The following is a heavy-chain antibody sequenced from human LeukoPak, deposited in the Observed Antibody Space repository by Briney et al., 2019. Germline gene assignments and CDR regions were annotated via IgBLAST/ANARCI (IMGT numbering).Heavy chain of an antibody. J-gene: IGHJ4*02. CDR1: GFTSSSYW. Sequence: GGSLRLSCAASGFTSSSYWMHWVRQAPGKGLVWVSRINSDGSTTSYADSVKGRFTISRDSAKNTLYLQMNSLRAEDTAVYYCASIMNYRHDYWGQGTLVTVSS. CDR2: INSDGSTT. D-gene: IGHD1-7*01. V-gene: IGHV3-74*01. CDR3: ASIMNYRHDY.